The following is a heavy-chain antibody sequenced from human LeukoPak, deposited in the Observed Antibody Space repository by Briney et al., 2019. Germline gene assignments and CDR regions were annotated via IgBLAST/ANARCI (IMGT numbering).Heavy chain of an antibody. Sequence: GWSLRLSCAASGFTFSSYSMHWVRQAPGKGLEWVSYISSSSSTIYYADSVKGRFTISRDNAKNSLFLQMNSLRAEDTAVYYCARADSGYTNWFDPWGQGTLVTVSS. D-gene: IGHD3-22*01. CDR1: GFTFSSYS. J-gene: IGHJ5*02. CDR2: ISSSSSTI. V-gene: IGHV3-48*01. CDR3: ARADSGYTNWFDP.